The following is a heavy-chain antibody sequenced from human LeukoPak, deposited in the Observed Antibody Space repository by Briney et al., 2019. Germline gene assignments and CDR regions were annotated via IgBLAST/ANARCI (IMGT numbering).Heavy chain of an antibody. Sequence: ASVKVSCKASGYTFTGYYMHWVRQAPGQGLEWMGWINPNSGGTNYAQKFQGRVTMTGDTSISTAYMELSRLRSDDTAVYYCARAVAGTWVVDYWGQGTLVTVSS. J-gene: IGHJ4*02. V-gene: IGHV1-2*02. CDR1: GYTFTGYY. CDR3: ARAVAGTWVVDY. D-gene: IGHD6-19*01. CDR2: INPNSGGT.